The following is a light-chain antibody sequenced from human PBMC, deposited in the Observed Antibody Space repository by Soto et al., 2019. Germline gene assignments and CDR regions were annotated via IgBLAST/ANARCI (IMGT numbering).Light chain of an antibody. CDR1: QSVSSN. J-gene: IGKJ1*01. V-gene: IGKV3-15*01. CDR2: GAS. Sequence: DIVMTQSPATLSVSPGERATLSCRASQSVSSNLAWYQQKPGQAPRLLIYGASTRATGIPARFSGSGSGTEFTLTISSLQSEDFAVYYCQQYNNWLSSFGQGTKVDIK. CDR3: QQYNNWLSS.